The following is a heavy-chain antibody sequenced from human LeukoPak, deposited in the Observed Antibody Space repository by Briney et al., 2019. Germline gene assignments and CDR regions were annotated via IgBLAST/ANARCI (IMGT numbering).Heavy chain of an antibody. V-gene: IGHV4-39*01. CDR3: ASLRKRFVYQLLLFARASDFDY. CDR2: IYYGGGT. Sequence: SETLSLTCTVSGASFSSSTYYWGWIRQPPGKGLEWIGSIYYGGGTYYNPSLKSRVTMSVDTSKNQFSLKLSSVTAADTAVYYCASLRKRFVYQLLLFARASDFDYWGQGTLVTVSS. J-gene: IGHJ4*02. CDR1: GASFSSSTYY. D-gene: IGHD2-2*01.